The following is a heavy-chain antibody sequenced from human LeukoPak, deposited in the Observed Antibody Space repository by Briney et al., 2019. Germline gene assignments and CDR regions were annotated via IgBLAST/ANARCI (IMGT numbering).Heavy chain of an antibody. D-gene: IGHD2/OR15-2a*01. CDR3: AREVKVPNWFDP. CDR2: INHSGST. CDR1: GGSFSGYY. J-gene: IGHJ5*02. Sequence: PSETLSLTCAVYGGSFSGYYWSWIRQPPGKGLEWIGEINHSGSTNYNPSLKSRVTISVDTSKNQFSPKLSSVTAADTAVYYCAREVKVPNWFDPWSQGTLVTVSS. V-gene: IGHV4-34*01.